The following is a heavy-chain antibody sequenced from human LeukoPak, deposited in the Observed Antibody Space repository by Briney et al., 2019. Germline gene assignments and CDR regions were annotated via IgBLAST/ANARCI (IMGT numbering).Heavy chain of an antibody. CDR1: GFILSDYR. CDR3: VRDAKEGQLLDRSV. J-gene: IGHJ6*04. Sequence: GGSLRLSCGGSGFILSDYRMDWVRQAPGKGLEWVSLITTTGDTKYYADSVKGRFTIYRDNAKNSLSLQMNSLRADDTAVYYCVRDAKEGQLLDRSVWGKGTTVIVSS. D-gene: IGHD2-2*01. CDR2: ITTTGDTK. V-gene: IGHV3-48*01.